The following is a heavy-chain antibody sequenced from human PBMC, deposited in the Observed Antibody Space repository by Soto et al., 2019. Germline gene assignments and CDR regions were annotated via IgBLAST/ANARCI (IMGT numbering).Heavy chain of an antibody. V-gene: IGHV6-1*01. CDR1: GDSVSSNSAA. D-gene: IGHD6-6*01. CDR2: TYYRSKWYN. Sequence: KQSQTLSLTCAISGDSVSSNSAAWNWIRQSPSRGLEWLGRTYYRSKWYNDYAVSVKSRITINPDTSKNQFSLQLNSVTPEDTAVYYCARDPGTIAARPQSAGYYFDYWGQGTLVTVSS. J-gene: IGHJ4*02. CDR3: ARDPGTIAARPQSAGYYFDY.